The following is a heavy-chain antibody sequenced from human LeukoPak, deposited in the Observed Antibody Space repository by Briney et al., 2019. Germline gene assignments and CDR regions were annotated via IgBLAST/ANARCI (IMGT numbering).Heavy chain of an antibody. CDR2: ICGSGGST. Sequence: GGSLRFSCAASGFTFSSYAMSWVRQAPGKGLEWVSAICGSGGSTYYADSVKGRFTISRDNSKNTLYLQMNSLRAEDTAVYYCAKDLITFGGVISSYYFDYWGQGTLVTVSS. D-gene: IGHD3-16*02. CDR3: AKDLITFGGVISSYYFDY. CDR1: GFTFSSYA. J-gene: IGHJ4*02. V-gene: IGHV3-23*01.